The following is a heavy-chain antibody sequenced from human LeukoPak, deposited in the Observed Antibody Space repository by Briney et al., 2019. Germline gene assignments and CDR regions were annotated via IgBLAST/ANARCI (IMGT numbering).Heavy chain of an antibody. Sequence: SETLSLTCTVSGGSISSYYWSWIRQPPGKRLEWIGYIYYSGSTNYNPSLKSRVTISVDTSKNQFSLKLSSVTAADTAVYYCARTLMSFDIWGQGTMVTVSS. J-gene: IGHJ3*02. CDR2: IYYSGST. V-gene: IGHV4-59*01. CDR1: GGSISSYY. CDR3: ARTLMSFDI.